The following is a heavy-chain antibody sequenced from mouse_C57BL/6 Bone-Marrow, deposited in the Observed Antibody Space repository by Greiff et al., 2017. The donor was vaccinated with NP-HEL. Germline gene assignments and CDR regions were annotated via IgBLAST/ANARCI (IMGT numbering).Heavy chain of an antibody. CDR1: GYTFTSYW. J-gene: IGHJ2*01. CDR2: IHPNSGST. CDR3: ARPFITTVEDYFDY. V-gene: IGHV1-64*01. Sequence: QVQLKQPGAELVKPGASVKLSCKASGYTFTSYWMHWVKQRPGQGLEWIGMIHPNSGSTNYNEKFKSKATLTVDKSSSTAYMQLSSLTSEDSAVYYCARPFITTVEDYFDYWGQGTTLTVSS. D-gene: IGHD1-1*01.